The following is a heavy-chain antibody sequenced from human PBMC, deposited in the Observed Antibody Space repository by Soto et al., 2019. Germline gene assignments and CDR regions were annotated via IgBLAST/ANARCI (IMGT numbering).Heavy chain of an antibody. J-gene: IGHJ4*02. CDR2: ISSGGDNT. CDR1: GFTFRNYA. CDR3: AKVQLDHSNYGGGYLSDY. D-gene: IGHD4-4*01. V-gene: IGHV3-23*01. Sequence: EVQLLESGGDLVQPGGSLRLSCAASGFTFRNYAMTWVRQAPGKGLEWVSSISSGGDNTWYADSVKGRFTISRDNYRDTLYLHMNTLRGDDTAIFYCAKVQLDHSNYGGGYLSDYWGQGTLVTVSS.